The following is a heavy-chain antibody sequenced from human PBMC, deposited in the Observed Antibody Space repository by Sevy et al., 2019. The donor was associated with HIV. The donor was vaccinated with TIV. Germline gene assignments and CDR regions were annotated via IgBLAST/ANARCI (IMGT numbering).Heavy chain of an antibody. J-gene: IGHJ3*02. CDR3: ARVRGTDEYSSSPSSGAAFDI. D-gene: IGHD6-6*01. CDR2: IYSGGST. CDR1: GFTVSSNY. Sequence: GGSLRLSCAASGFTVSSNYMSWVRQAPGKGLEWVSVIYSGGSTYYADSVKGRFTISRANSKNTLYLQMNSLRAEDTAVYYCARVRGTDEYSSSPSSGAAFDIWGQGTMVTVSS. V-gene: IGHV3-53*01.